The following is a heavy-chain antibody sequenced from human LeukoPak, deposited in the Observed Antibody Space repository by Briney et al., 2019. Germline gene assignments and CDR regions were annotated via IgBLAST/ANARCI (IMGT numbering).Heavy chain of an antibody. D-gene: IGHD1-14*01. Sequence: SETLSLTCAVSGGSISSGGYSWSWIRQPPGKGLEWIGYIYHSGSTYYNPSLKSRVTISVDRSKNQFSLKLSSVTAADTAVYSCARGSNPAARNWGKGTLVTVSS. V-gene: IGHV4-30-2*01. CDR1: GGSISSGGYS. CDR3: ARGSNPAARN. J-gene: IGHJ4*02. CDR2: IYHSGST.